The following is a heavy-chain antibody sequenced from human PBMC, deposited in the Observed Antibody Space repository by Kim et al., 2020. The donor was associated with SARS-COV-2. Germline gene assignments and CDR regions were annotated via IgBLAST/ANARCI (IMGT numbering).Heavy chain of an antibody. D-gene: IGHD3-22*01. CDR2: IYYSGST. V-gene: IGHV4-59*01. J-gene: IGHJ6*02. CDR1: GGSISSYY. CDR3: AGYDSSGGGGYYYYYGMDV. Sequence: SETLSLTCTVSGGSISSYYWSWIRQPPGKGLEWIGYIYYSGSTNYNPSLKSRVTISVDTSKNQFSLKLSSVTAADTAVYYCAGYDSSGGGGYYYYYGMDVWGQGTTVTVSS.